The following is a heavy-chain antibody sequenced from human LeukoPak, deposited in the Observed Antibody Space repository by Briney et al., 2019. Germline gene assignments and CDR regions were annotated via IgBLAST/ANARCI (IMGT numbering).Heavy chain of an antibody. Sequence: GGYLRLSCAGSGFTFSSYAMSWVRQAPGQGLEWVSAISDTGATTYEADSVKGRFTISRDNSRSTLYLQMNSLRAEDTALYYCAKDTSIGRYCTNGVCSPFDYWGQGTLVTVSS. CDR2: ISDTGATT. D-gene: IGHD2-8*01. J-gene: IGHJ4*02. CDR3: AKDTSIGRYCTNGVCSPFDY. CDR1: GFTFSSYA. V-gene: IGHV3-23*01.